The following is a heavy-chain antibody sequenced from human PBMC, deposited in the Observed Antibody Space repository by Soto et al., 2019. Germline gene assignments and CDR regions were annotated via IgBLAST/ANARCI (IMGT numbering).Heavy chain of an antibody. CDR2: IYYSGST. CDR1: GGSISSGGYY. J-gene: IGHJ4*02. Sequence: LSLTCTVSGGSISSGGYYWSWIRQHPGKGLEWIGYIYYSGSTYYNPSLKSRVTISVDTSKNQFSLKLSSVTAADTAVYYCAREGGDNGKAFDYWGQGTLVTVSS. V-gene: IGHV4-31*03. CDR3: AREGGDNGKAFDY. D-gene: IGHD3-16*01.